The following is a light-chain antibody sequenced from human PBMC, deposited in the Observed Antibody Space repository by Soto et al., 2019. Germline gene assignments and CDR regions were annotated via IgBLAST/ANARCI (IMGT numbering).Light chain of an antibody. CDR2: LNSDGSH. CDR3: QTWGTGIVV. V-gene: IGLV4-69*01. Sequence: QLVLTQSPSASASLGASVKLTCTLSSGNSTYSIAWHQQQPQKGPRYLMKLNSDGSHNKGDGIPERFSGSSSEAERYLTISSLQSEDEADYYCQTWGTGIVVFGGGTKLTVL. CDR1: SGNSTYS. J-gene: IGLJ2*01.